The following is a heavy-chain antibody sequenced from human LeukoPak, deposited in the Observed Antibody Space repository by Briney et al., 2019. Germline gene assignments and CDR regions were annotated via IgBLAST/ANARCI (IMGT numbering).Heavy chain of an antibody. D-gene: IGHD1-14*01. Sequence: PGGSLRLSCSASGFTFDSNVMHWVRQAPGKGLEWVAVMSDDGTNEYYADPVKGRFTISRGNSKNTLYIQMNNLRAEDTAVYYCARGGTANRMFRYFDLWGRGTLVTVSS. CDR3: ARGGTANRMFRYFDL. V-gene: IGHV3-30-3*01. CDR1: GFTFDSNV. J-gene: IGHJ2*01. CDR2: MSDDGTNE.